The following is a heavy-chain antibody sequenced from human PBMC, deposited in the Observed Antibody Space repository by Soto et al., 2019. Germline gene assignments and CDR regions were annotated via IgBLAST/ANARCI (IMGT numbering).Heavy chain of an antibody. CDR2: TYYRSKWIH. V-gene: IGHV6-1*01. CDR1: GDSVSSSSAA. J-gene: IGHJ6*02. Sequence: QVELQQSGPGLVKPSQTLSLTCDISGDSVSSSSAAWNWIRQSPSRGLEWLGRTYYRSKWIHEYTVSMASRITINPDTSKTQFSLHIYSVTPEATAVYYCAGVVWFRGMDVGGHGTPVTVSS. D-gene: IGHD3-16*01. CDR3: AGVVWFRGMDV.